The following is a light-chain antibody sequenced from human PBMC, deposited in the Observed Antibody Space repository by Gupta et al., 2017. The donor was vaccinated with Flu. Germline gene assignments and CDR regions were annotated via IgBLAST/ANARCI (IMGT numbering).Light chain of an antibody. Sequence: VKTTCTAGSCNSSVASAWHQHQHEKGPRYVMKLNSDGSNSTGDAVPDRFSCSSSGAERYLTISGRQSEDEDDYDCQTWGTGIRMFGGGTKLTVL. CDR1: SCNSSVA. CDR2: LNSDGSN. V-gene: IGLV4-69*01. CDR3: QTWGTGIRM. J-gene: IGLJ3*02.